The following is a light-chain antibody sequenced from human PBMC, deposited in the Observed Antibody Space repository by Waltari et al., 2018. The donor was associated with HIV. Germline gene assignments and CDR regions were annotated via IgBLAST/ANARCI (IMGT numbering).Light chain of an antibody. CDR2: DDE. CDR1: SSNIGNNY. Sequence: QSVLTQPPSVSAAPGQKVTISCSGGSSNIGNNYVSWYQQLPGTAPKLLIYDDEKRPSGIPDRFSGSKSGMSGTLGITGLQTGDEADYYCGAWDSRLSAVLFGGATKLTVL. J-gene: IGLJ2*01. V-gene: IGLV1-51*01. CDR3: GAWDSRLSAVL.